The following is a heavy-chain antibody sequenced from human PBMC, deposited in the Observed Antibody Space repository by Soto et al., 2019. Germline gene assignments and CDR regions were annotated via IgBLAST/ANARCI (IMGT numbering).Heavy chain of an antibody. V-gene: IGHV3-23*01. D-gene: IGHD3-9*01. CDR3: AKDGYDILTGYGTY. CDR2: ISGSGGST. Sequence: GGSLRLSCAASGFTFSSYAMSWVRQAPGKGLEWVSAISGSGGSTYYADSVKGRFTISRDNSKNTLYLQMNSLRAEDTAVYYCAKDGYDILTGYGTYWGQGTLVTVSS. J-gene: IGHJ4*02. CDR1: GFTFSSYA.